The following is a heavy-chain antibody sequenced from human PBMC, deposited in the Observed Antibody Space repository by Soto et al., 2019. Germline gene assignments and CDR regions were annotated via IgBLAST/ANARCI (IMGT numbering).Heavy chain of an antibody. J-gene: IGHJ4*02. Sequence: PGGPMRLSSAVSGFSCSRYSMNWVRKAPGKGLEWVSSISSSSSYIYYADSVKGRFTISRDNAKNSLYLQMNSLRAEDTAVYYCARGHLSRYSISAPNYWGQGTLVTVSS. D-gene: IGHD6-13*01. V-gene: IGHV3-21*01. CDR1: GFSCSRYS. CDR3: ARGHLSRYSISAPNY. CDR2: ISSSSSYI.